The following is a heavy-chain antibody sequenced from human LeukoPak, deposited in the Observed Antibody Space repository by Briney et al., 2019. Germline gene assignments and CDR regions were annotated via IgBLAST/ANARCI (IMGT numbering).Heavy chain of an antibody. V-gene: IGHV1-18*01. CDR3: ARVGYDFWSGYSNWFDP. CDR1: GYTFTSYG. D-gene: IGHD3-3*01. Sequence: GASVKVSCEASGYTFTSYGISWVRQAPGQGLEWMGWISAYNGYTNYAQKLQGRVTMTTDTSTSTAYMELRSLRSDDTAVYYCARVGYDFWSGYSNWFDPWGQGTLVTVSS. J-gene: IGHJ5*02. CDR2: ISAYNGYT.